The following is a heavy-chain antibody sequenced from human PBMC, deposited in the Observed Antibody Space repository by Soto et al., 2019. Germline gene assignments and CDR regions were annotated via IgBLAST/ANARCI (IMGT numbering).Heavy chain of an antibody. CDR1: GGCISSSNY. CDR3: ATQNPENHHFDY. CDR2: IYQRGNT. J-gene: IGHJ4*02. Sequence: PSETLSLTCVVSGGCISSSNYWSWARQPPGKGLEWIGEIYQRGNTNYNPSLKSRVILSIDKSKNQFSLSLSSVTAADTAIYYCATQNPENHHFDYWGQGHQVTVSS. V-gene: IGHV4-4*02.